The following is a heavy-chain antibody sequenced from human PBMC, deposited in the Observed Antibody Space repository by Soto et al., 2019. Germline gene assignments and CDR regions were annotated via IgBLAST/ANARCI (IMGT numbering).Heavy chain of an antibody. J-gene: IGHJ3*02. CDR2: ISGSGGST. V-gene: IGHV3-23*01. Sequence: PGGSLRLSCAASGFTFSSYAMRWVRQAPGKGLEWVSAISGSGGSTYYADSVKGRFTISRDNSKNTLYLQMNSLRAEDTAVYYCAKGFWSTRGAFEIWGQGTLVTVSS. D-gene: IGHD3-3*01. CDR1: GFTFSSYA. CDR3: AKGFWSTRGAFEI.